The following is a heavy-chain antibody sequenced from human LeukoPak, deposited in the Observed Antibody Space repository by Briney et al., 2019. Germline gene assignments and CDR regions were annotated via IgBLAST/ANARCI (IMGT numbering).Heavy chain of an antibody. V-gene: IGHV3-21*01. CDR3: ARVGWMGFRGGSCYSGGRDFNS. Sequence: PGGSLRLSCAASGFTFSSYSMNWVRQAPGKGRDWVSSISSSSSYIYYADSVKGRFTISRDNANNSLYLQMNSLRAEDTAVYSCARVGWMGFRGGSCYSGGRDFNSGGQGTLGPV. J-gene: IGHJ4*02. CDR1: GFTFSSYS. CDR2: ISSSSSYI. D-gene: IGHD2-15*01.